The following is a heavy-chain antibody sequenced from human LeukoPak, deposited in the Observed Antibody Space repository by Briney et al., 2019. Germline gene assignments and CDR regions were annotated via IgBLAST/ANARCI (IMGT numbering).Heavy chain of an antibody. D-gene: IGHD2-2*01. CDR1: GGSISSYY. Sequence: SETLSLTCTVSGGSISSYYWSWIRQPPGKGLEWIGYIYYSGSTNYNPSLKSRVTISVDTSKNQFSLKLSSVTAADTAVYYCARVAVPAARFDYWGQGTLVTVSS. CDR2: IYYSGST. J-gene: IGHJ4*02. CDR3: ARVAVPAARFDY. V-gene: IGHV4-59*01.